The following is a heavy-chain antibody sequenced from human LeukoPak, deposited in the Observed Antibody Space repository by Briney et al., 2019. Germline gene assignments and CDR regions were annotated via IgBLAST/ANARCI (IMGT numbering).Heavy chain of an antibody. D-gene: IGHD3-22*01. CDR1: GFTFSNAW. CDR3: TTEDDSIGDYYNWFDP. CDR2: IKRKTDGGKT. Sequence: GGSLRLSCAASGFTFSNAWMSWVRQAPGKGLEWVGRIKRKTDGGKTEYAAHVKGTLTISRDDSKNTLYLQMNSLKSEDTAVYYCTTEDDSIGDYYNWFDPWGQARLVTVS. J-gene: IGHJ5*02. V-gene: IGHV3-15*01.